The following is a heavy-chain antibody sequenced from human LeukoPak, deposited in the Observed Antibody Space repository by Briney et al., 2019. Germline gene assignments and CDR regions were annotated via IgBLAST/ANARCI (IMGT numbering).Heavy chain of an antibody. CDR3: AREGNRVAMDYYYYYYMDV. Sequence: ASVKVSCKASGYTFTSYGISWVRQAPGQGLEWMGWISAYNGNTNYAQKLQGRVTMTTDTSTSTAYMELSRLRSDDTAVYYCAREGNRVAMDYYYYYYMDVWGKGTTVTVSS. D-gene: IGHD2/OR15-2a*01. V-gene: IGHV1-18*01. J-gene: IGHJ6*03. CDR2: ISAYNGNT. CDR1: GYTFTSYG.